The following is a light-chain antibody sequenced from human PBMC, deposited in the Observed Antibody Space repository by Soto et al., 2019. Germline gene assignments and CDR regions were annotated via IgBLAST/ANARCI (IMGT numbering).Light chain of an antibody. Sequence: QSVLTQPASVSGSPGQSITISCTGTSSDVGGYNFVSWYQHHPHKAPKLMIYEVSNRPSGVSDRFSGSKSGNTASLTISGLQAEDEADYYCSSYASGSTLVIFGGGTQLTVL. V-gene: IGLV2-14*01. CDR1: SSDVGGYNF. J-gene: IGLJ2*01. CDR3: SSYASGSTLVI. CDR2: EVS.